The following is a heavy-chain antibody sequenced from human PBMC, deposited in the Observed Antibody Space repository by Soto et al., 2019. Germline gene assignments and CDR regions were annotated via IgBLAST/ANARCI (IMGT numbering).Heavy chain of an antibody. D-gene: IGHD2-2*01. J-gene: IGHJ5*02. V-gene: IGHV6-1*01. CDR1: GDSVSSNSAA. CDR2: TYYRSKWYN. Sequence: SQTLSLTCAISGDSVSSNSAAWNWIRQSPSRGLEWLGRTYYRSKWYNDYAVSVKSRITINPDTSKNQISLQLNSMTPEDTAEYYCARDIVVVPADGHNGYNWIDPRGQGILVTVSS. CDR3: ARDIVVVPADGHNGYNWIDP.